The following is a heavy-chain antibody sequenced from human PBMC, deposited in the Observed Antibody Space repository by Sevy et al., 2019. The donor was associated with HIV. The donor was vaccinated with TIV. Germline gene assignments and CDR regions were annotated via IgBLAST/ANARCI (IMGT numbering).Heavy chain of an antibody. CDR2: TYYRSKWYN. Sequence: SQTLSLTCAISGDSVSSNSAAWNWIRQSPSRGLEWLGRTYYRSKWYNDYAVSVKGRITINPDTSKNQFSLQLNSVTPEDTAVYYCARVGYYFGSGSYSAFDIWGQGTMVTV. J-gene: IGHJ3*02. CDR3: ARVGYYFGSGSYSAFDI. V-gene: IGHV6-1*01. D-gene: IGHD3-10*01. CDR1: GDSVSSNSAA.